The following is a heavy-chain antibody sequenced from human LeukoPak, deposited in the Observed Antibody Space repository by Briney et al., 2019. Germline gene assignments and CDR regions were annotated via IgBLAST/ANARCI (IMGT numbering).Heavy chain of an antibody. Sequence: PGGSLRLSCAASGFTFSSYWMSWVRQAPGKGLEWVANVKQDGSERYYVDSVKGRFTIYRDNAKNSLYLQMNSLRAEDTAVYYCASAHYGDYGGFANLNFWGQGTLVTVSS. J-gene: IGHJ4*02. D-gene: IGHD4-17*01. CDR3: ASAHYGDYGGFANLNF. CDR2: VKQDGSER. V-gene: IGHV3-7*01. CDR1: GFTFSSYW.